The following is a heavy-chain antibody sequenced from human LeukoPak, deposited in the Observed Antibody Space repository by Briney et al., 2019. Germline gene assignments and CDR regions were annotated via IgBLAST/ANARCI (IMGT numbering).Heavy chain of an antibody. CDR1: GFTFSSAW. D-gene: IGHD1-26*01. Sequence: PGGSLRLSCAASGFTFSSAWMGWVRQAPGKGLEWVGRIKSKTEGGTTDYAAPVKVRFTISRDDSKTTLYLQMSSLKIEDTAVYYCTTDRGRTELPLFASWGQGTLVTVSS. J-gene: IGHJ5*01. V-gene: IGHV3-15*01. CDR3: TTDRGRTELPLFAS. CDR2: IKSKTEGGTT.